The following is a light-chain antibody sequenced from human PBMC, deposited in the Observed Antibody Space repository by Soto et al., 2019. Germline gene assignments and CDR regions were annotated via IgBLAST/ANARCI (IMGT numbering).Light chain of an antibody. CDR3: QQRSNWPIFN. V-gene: IGKV3-11*01. CDR1: QSVSSY. J-gene: IGKJ3*01. CDR2: DAS. Sequence: EIVLTQSPATLSLSPGERATLSCRASQSVSSYLAWYQQTPGQAPRLLIYDASNRSTGIPARFGGSGSGTDFNLTNSSIEPEVFAVYYCQQRSNWPIFNFSPGNKVDIK.